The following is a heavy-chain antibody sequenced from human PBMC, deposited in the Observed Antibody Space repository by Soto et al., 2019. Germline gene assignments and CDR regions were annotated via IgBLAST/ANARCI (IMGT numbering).Heavy chain of an antibody. CDR2: INPATGAA. V-gene: IGHV1-2*02. Sequence: QLHLVQSGAVVKKPGASVTVSCSASGYPVTAYYMHWVRQAPGRGLEWMGGINPATGAAKYTQTFKGRVTIPRGTSTATVFMELGGLTSEDTAVFYCARGGGVGVAGSAAFDMWGQGTLVTASS. CDR1: GYPVTAYY. D-gene: IGHD3-3*01. J-gene: IGHJ3*02. CDR3: ARGGGVGVAGSAAFDM.